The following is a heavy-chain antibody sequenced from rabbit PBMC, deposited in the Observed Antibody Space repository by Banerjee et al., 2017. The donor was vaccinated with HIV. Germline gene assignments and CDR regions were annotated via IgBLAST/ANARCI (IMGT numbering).Heavy chain of an antibody. D-gene: IGHD4-2*01. CDR3: ARGYPDSTAYEL. V-gene: IGHV1S45*01. CDR1: GIDFSSNYW. J-gene: IGHJ3*01. CDR2: IYNGDVST. Sequence: QQQLEESGGGLVKPGGTLTLTCKASGIDFSSNYWICWVRQAPGKGPEWIACIYNGDVSTYYASWVNGRFTLSKTSSTTVTLQMTSLTAADTATYFCARGYPDSTAYELWGQGTLVTVS.